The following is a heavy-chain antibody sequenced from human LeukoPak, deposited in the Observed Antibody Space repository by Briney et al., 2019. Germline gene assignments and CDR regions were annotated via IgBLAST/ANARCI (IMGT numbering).Heavy chain of an antibody. CDR2: ISSSSSTI. Sequence: PGGSLRLSCAASGFIFSSYNMNWVRQAPGKGLEWVSYISSSSSTIYYADSVKGRFTISRDNAKNSLYLQMNSLRAEDTAVYYCARDSPRNYDFWSGPMDYWGQGTLVTVSS. J-gene: IGHJ4*02. V-gene: IGHV3-48*01. CDR1: GFIFSSYN. D-gene: IGHD3-3*01. CDR3: ARDSPRNYDFWSGPMDY.